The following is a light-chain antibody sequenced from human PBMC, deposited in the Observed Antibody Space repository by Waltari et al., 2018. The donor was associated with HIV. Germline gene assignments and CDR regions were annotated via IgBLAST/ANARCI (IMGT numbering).Light chain of an antibody. V-gene: IGLV2-14*02. Sequence: QSALTQPASVSGSPGQSVTISCTGTSSNVGGYNLVSWYQQHPDKAPKLVIFDANTRPSGIPFRVSAAKSGNTASLTISGLQPEDEADYYCCSYMSGSTRVFGGGTKVIV. CDR3: CSYMSGSTRV. CDR1: SSNVGGYNL. CDR2: DAN. J-gene: IGLJ3*02.